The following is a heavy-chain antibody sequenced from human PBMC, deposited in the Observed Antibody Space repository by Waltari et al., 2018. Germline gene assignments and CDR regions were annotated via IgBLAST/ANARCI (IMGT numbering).Heavy chain of an antibody. J-gene: IGHJ5*01. CDR2: IDSSGST. CDR1: GASFGSGNYF. CDR3: ARDPWFDS. V-gene: IGHV4-61*09. Sequence: QVQLQESGPGLVKPSQTLSLTCTVPGASFGSGNYFWTWIRQPAGKGLEWSGHIDSSGSTTYNSSLKSRAIISLDTSKNQFSLTLNSVTAADTAVYFCARDPWFDSWGQGTLVIVSS.